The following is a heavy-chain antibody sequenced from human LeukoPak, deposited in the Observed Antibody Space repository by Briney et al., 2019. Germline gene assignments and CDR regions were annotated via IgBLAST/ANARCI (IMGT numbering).Heavy chain of an antibody. CDR2: MYYGGST. D-gene: IGHD3-22*01. J-gene: IGHJ4*02. CDR3: ARDRGSITMIVDTS. Sequence: SETLSLTCTVSGGSLSSSDYHWGWIRQPPGKRLEWIGSMYYGGSTYYNPSLKSRVAISVDTSKNQFSLKLSSVTAADTAVYFCARDRGSITMIVDTSWGQGTLVTVSS. V-gene: IGHV4-39*07. CDR1: GGSLSSSDYH.